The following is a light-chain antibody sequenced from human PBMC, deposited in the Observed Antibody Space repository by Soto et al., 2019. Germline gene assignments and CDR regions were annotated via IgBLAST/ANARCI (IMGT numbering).Light chain of an antibody. J-gene: IGLJ2*01. CDR1: SSDIGGYDY. CDR2: DVN. CDR3: TSYASVSSHVV. V-gene: IGLV2-14*01. Sequence: QSALTQPASVSGSPGQSITLSCTGTSSDIGGYDYVSWYQRHPGKAPKLIIYDVNNRPSGVSNRFSGSKSGNTASLTISGLQAEDEADYYCTSYASVSSHVVFGGRTKVTVL.